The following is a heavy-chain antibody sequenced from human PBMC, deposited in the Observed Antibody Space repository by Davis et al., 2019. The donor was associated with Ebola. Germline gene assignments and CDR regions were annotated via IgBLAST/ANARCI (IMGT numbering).Heavy chain of an antibody. Sequence: AASVKVSCKASGYSFKNYAISWVRQAPGQGLEWMGWISAYNGNTNYAQKVQGRVTMTTDTSTGTAYLDLRSLRSDDTAVYYCARDGTYYIGHCVSTSCFGVDYWGQGTLVTVSS. CDR3: ARDGTYYIGHCVSTSCFGVDY. J-gene: IGHJ4*02. CDR1: GYSFKNYA. D-gene: IGHD2-2*01. V-gene: IGHV1-18*01. CDR2: ISAYNGNT.